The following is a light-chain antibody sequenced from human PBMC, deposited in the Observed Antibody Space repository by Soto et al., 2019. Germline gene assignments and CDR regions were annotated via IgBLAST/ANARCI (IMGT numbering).Light chain of an antibody. Sequence: EIVLTQSPATLSLSPGERATLSCRASQSVRTYLSYVAWYQQRPGQAPRLLIYDASNRATGIPARFSGSGSGTDFTLTISSLEPEDFATYYCQQTYSVPWTFGQGTKV. CDR1: QSVRTY. J-gene: IGKJ1*01. CDR3: QQTYSVPWT. V-gene: IGKV3-11*01. CDR2: DAS.